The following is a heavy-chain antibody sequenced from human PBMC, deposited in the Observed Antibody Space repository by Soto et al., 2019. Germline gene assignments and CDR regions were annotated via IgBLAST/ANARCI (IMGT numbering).Heavy chain of an antibody. CDR3: ARHCFGRQLRYYYGMDV. J-gene: IGHJ6*02. D-gene: IGHD1-26*01. CDR2: IYYSGST. V-gene: IGHV4-39*01. CDR1: GGSISSSSYY. Sequence: PSETLSLTCTVSGGSISSSSYYWGWIRQPPGKGLEWIGSIYYSGSTYYNPSLKSRVTISVDTSKNQFSLKLSSVTAADTAVYYCARHCFGRQLRYYYGMDVWGQGTTVTVSS.